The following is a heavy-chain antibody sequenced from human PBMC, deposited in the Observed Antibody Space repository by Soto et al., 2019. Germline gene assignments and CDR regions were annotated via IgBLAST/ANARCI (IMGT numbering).Heavy chain of an antibody. CDR3: VHTGYSYDPFGY. CDR1: GFSLTTYGVG. D-gene: IGHD5-18*01. Sequence: SGPTLVNPTQTLTLTCTFSGFSLTTYGVGVGWIRQPPGKALEWLALIFWNDDERYSPSLKSRLTITKDTSKNQVLLTMTNMDPVYTATYYSVHTGYSYDPFGYWGRGXLVTVYS. V-gene: IGHV2-5*01. J-gene: IGHJ4*02. CDR2: IFWNDDE.